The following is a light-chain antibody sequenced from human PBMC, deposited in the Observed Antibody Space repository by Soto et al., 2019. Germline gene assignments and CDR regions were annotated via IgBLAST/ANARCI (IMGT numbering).Light chain of an antibody. V-gene: IGKV1-33*01. CDR1: QDISDF. CDR3: QQYEDLPIT. Sequence: DIQMTQSPSSLFASVGDRVTITCQASQDISDFLNWYQQKPGRAPKVLIYDTFKLETGVPSRFSGSGSGTHFSLTISSLQPEDTATYYCQQYEDLPITFGQGTRLQIK. CDR2: DTF. J-gene: IGKJ5*01.